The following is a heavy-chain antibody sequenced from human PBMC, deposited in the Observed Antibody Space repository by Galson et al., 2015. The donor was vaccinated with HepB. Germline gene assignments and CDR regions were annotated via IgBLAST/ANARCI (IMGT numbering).Heavy chain of an antibody. CDR1: GFTFSSYN. Sequence: SLRLSCAASGFTFSSYNMIWVRQAPGKGLEWLSFISSGGETIYYADSVKGRFTISRDNAKKSLYLQMNSLRDKDTAVYYCARMDSSGWYPGRVDYWGQGTLVTVSS. V-gene: IGHV3-48*02. J-gene: IGHJ4*02. CDR2: ISSGGETI. D-gene: IGHD6-19*01. CDR3: ARMDSSGWYPGRVDY.